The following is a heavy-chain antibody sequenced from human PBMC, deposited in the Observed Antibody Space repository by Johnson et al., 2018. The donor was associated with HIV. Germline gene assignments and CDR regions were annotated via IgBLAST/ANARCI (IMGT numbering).Heavy chain of an antibody. V-gene: IGHV3-20*01. J-gene: IGHJ3*02. CDR1: GFTFDDYG. CDR2: IDWNGGRQ. Sequence: VQLVESGGGVVRPGGSLRLSCAAAGFTFDDYGMSWVRQAPGTGLEWVSGIDWNGGRQGYADSVKGRSTISSDNAKNSLYLQMNSLRAEDTAVYNCARDLPGDYYDSSGYPRRHDAFDIWGQGTMVTVSS. CDR3: ARDLPGDYYDSSGYPRRHDAFDI. D-gene: IGHD3-22*01.